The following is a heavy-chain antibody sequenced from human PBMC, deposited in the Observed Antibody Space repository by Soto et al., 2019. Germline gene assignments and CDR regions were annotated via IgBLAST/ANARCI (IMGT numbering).Heavy chain of an antibody. V-gene: IGHV3-48*01. CDR2: ISSSDGSI. D-gene: IGHD3-16*01. J-gene: IGHJ5*02. CDR3: ARGLGDLPYNWFDP. CDR1: GFTFITSS. Sequence: EVQLVESGGGLVQPGGSLRLSCAASGFTFITSSMNWVRQAPGKGLEWVSYISSSDGSIYYADSVKGRFTISRDNAKNSLYLQMNSLRVEDTAVYYCARGLGDLPYNWFDPWGQGTLVTVSS.